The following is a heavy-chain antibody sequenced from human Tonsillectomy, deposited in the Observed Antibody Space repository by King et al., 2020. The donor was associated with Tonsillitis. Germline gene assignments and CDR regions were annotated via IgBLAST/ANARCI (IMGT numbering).Heavy chain of an antibody. Sequence: QLVESGGGVVQPWRSLRLSCAASGFTFSSDGMHLVRQAPVKWLEWVSGIWYDGSNKYYADSVKGRFTISRDSSKNTLYLQMNSLRAEDTAVYYCARDLVGYCSSTSCHHFDYWGQGTLVTVSS. CDR3: ARDLVGYCSSTSCHHFDY. CDR1: GFTFSSDG. D-gene: IGHD2-2*01. J-gene: IGHJ4*02. V-gene: IGHV3-33*01. CDR2: IWYDGSNK.